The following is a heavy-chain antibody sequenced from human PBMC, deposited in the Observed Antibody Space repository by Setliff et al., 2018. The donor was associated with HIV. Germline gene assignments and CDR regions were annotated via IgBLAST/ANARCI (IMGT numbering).Heavy chain of an antibody. Sequence: PGGSLRLSCAASGFTVSDNYMSWVRQTPGKGLEWVSYITGSDGAVFYADSVKGRFTVSRDNAENSLSLQMNSLRAEDTAVYFCARDDKWAFDYWGQGTQVTVSS. J-gene: IGHJ4*02. D-gene: IGHD2-8*01. CDR3: ARDDKWAFDY. V-gene: IGHV3-11*04. CDR1: GFTVSDNY. CDR2: ITGSDGAV.